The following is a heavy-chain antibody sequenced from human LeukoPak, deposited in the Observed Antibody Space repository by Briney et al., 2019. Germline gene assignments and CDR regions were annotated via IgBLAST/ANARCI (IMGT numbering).Heavy chain of an antibody. CDR2: IYKSGST. Sequence: PSETLSLTCTVSGGSIGWDYWSWIRQSAGKGLEGIGRIYKSGSTNYNPSFRRRVTMSVDTSKNQFSLHVTSVTAADTAVYYCAREEYFQDSNGYSYYFHSWGQGSLVTVSS. CDR3: AREEYFQDSNGYSYYFHS. CDR1: GGSIGWDY. V-gene: IGHV4-4*07. J-gene: IGHJ4*02. D-gene: IGHD3-22*01.